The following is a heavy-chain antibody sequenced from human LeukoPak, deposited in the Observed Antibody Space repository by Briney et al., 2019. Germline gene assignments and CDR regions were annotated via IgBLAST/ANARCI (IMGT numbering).Heavy chain of an antibody. Sequence: GGSLRLSCAAPGFTFSNYNMNWVRQAPGRSLEWVSSITSTSTYTFYADSVKGRFIISRDNAENSLYLEMHSLRAEDTAVYYCARDSPPDYWGQGTLVTVSS. CDR1: GFTFSNYN. CDR2: ITSTSTYT. CDR3: ARDSPPDY. J-gene: IGHJ4*02. V-gene: IGHV3-21*01.